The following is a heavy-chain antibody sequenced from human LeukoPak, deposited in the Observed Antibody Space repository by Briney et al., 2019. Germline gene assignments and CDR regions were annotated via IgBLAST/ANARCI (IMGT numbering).Heavy chain of an antibody. CDR1: GFTFSSYA. CDR3: ARDITVTGASAFDL. D-gene: IGHD6-19*01. Sequence: PGGSLRLSCAASGFTFSSYAMSWVRQAPGKGLEWVANIKEDGSEKYYVDSVKGRFTISRDNAKNSLYLQMSSLRAEDTAVYSCARDITVTGASAFDLWGQGTVVIVSS. CDR2: IKEDGSEK. V-gene: IGHV3-7*01. J-gene: IGHJ3*01.